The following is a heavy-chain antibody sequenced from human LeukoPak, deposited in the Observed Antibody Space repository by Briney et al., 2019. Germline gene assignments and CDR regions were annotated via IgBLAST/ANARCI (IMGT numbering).Heavy chain of an antibody. CDR2: ISDSGDST. CDR1: GFTFSSYA. V-gene: IGHV3-23*01. D-gene: IGHD3-10*01. CDR3: ARDFYGSGSLDY. J-gene: IGHJ4*02. Sequence: GGSLRLSCAASGFTFSSYAMSWVRQAPGKGLEWVSGISDSGDSTYYADSVKGRFTISRDNSKNTLYLQMISLRAEDTAVYYCARDFYGSGSLDYWGQGTLVTVSS.